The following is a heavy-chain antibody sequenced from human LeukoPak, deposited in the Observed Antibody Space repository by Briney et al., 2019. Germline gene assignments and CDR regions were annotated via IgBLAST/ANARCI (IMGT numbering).Heavy chain of an antibody. CDR2: ISAYNGNT. D-gene: IGHD2-2*01. J-gene: IGHJ4*02. CDR1: GYTFTSYG. CDR3: ARDLADIVVVPTTDY. Sequence: ASVKVSCKASGYTFTSYGISWVRQARGQGLEWMGWISAYNGNTNYAQKLQGRVTMTTDTSTSTAYMELRSLRSDDTAVYYCARDLADIVVVPTTDYWGQGTLVTVSS. V-gene: IGHV1-18*01.